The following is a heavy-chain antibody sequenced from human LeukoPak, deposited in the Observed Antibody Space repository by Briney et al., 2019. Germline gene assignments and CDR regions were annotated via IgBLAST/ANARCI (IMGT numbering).Heavy chain of an antibody. CDR3: VKDRRYCGSTTCPDY. Sequence: GGSLRLSCGASGFTFSGCGMHWVRQAPGKGLEWVAFIRSDGSNTYYIDSVKGRLTISRDNSRNALYLQMNSLRLEDTAVYYCVKDRRYCGSTTCPDYWGQGTLVTVSS. CDR2: IRSDGSNT. V-gene: IGHV3-30*02. CDR1: GFTFSGCG. D-gene: IGHD2-2*01. J-gene: IGHJ4*02.